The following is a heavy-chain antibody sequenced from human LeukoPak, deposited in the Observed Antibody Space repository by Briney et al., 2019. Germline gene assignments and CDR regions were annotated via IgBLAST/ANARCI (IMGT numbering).Heavy chain of an antibody. J-gene: IGHJ6*02. D-gene: IGHD2-21*01. CDR2: INHSGST. CDR3: ARVLLYYYGMDV. Sequence: PSETLSLTCAVYGGSFSGYYWSWIRQPPGKGLEWIGEINHSGSTNYNPSLKSRVTISVDTSKNQFPLKLSSVTAADTAVYYCARVLLYYYGMDVWGQGTTVTVSS. CDR1: GGSFSGYY. V-gene: IGHV4-34*01.